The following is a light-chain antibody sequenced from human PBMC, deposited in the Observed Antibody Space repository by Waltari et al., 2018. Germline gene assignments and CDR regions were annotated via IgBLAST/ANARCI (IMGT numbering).Light chain of an antibody. CDR2: ETS. CDR1: QGFSTY. CDR3: LQYNSHPWT. V-gene: IGKV1-17*01. Sequence: DIQMTQSPSSLSASAGDTVTITCRASQGFSTYLNWYQQKPGKPPKRLIYETSNLESGVPSRFSGSGSGTDFTLIINSLQPEDFATYYCLQYNSHPWTFGQGTKLEIK. J-gene: IGKJ1*01.